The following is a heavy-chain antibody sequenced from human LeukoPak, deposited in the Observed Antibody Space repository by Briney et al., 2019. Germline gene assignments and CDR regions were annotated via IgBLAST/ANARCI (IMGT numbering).Heavy chain of an antibody. CDR1: GFTFSSYA. V-gene: IGHV3-23*01. CDR2: ISGSGGST. J-gene: IGHJ6*03. CDR3: AKDFTGDFWSGYHYYYYYMDV. Sequence: GGSLRLSCAASGFTFSSYAMSWVRQAPGKGLEWVSAISGSGGSTYYADSVKGRFTISRDNSKNTLYLQMNSLRAEDTAVYYCAKDFTGDFWSGYHYYYYYMDVWGKGTTVTVSS. D-gene: IGHD3-3*01.